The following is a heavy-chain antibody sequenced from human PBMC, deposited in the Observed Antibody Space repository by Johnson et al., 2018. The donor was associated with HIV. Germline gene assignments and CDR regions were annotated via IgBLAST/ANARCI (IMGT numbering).Heavy chain of an antibody. CDR3: AKDRTSAQSAFDI. CDR1: GFTFDDYA. D-gene: IGHD1-1*01. CDR2: ISWNSGSI. J-gene: IGHJ3*02. Sequence: QLVESGGGLVQPGRSLRLSCAASGFTFDDYAMHWVRQAPGKGLEWVSGISWNSGSIGYADSVKGRFTISRDNSKNMLYLQMNSLRAEDTAVYYCAKDRTSAQSAFDIWGQGTMVTVSS. V-gene: IGHV3-9*01.